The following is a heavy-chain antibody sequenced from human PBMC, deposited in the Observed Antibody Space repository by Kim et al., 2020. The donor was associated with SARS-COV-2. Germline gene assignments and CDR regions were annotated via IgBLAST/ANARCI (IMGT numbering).Heavy chain of an antibody. D-gene: IGHD4-17*01. Sequence: VKGRFTISRDNSTNTLYLQINSLRAEDTAVYYCAKEGRGDYVFYYYGMDVWGQGTTVTVSS. CDR3: AKEGRGDYVFYYYGMDV. V-gene: IGHV3-23*01. J-gene: IGHJ6*02.